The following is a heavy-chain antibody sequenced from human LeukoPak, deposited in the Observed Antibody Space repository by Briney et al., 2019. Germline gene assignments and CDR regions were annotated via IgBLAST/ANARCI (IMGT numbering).Heavy chain of an antibody. CDR2: IIPIFGTA. D-gene: IGHD6-13*01. CDR3: ARDQIAAAGWFDP. Sequence: SVKVSCKAAGGTFSSYAISWVRQAPGQGLEWMGGIIPIFGTANYAQKFQGRVTITTDESTSTAYMELSSLRSEDTAVYYCARDQIAAAGWFDPWGQGTLVTVSS. CDR1: GGTFSSYA. J-gene: IGHJ5*02. V-gene: IGHV1-69*05.